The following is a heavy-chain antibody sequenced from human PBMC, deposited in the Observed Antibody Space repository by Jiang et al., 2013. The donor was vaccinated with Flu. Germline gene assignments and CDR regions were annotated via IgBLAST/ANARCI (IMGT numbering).Heavy chain of an antibody. D-gene: IGHD5-12*01. CDR2: INHSGST. J-gene: IGHJ2*01. CDR3: ASLTRLRFPADPVSDPRGGRTNRDPRFDL. V-gene: IGHV4-34*01. Sequence: GSGLVKPSETLSLTCAVYGGSFSGYYWSWIRQPPGKGLEWIGEINHSGSTNYNPSLKSRVTISVDTSKNQFSLKLSSVTAADTAVYYCASLTRLRFPADPVSDPRGGRTNRDPRFDLWGRGTLVTVSS. CDR1: GGSFSGYY.